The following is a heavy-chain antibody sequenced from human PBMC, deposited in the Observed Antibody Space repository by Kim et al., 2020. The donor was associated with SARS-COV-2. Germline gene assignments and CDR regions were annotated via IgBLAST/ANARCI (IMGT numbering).Heavy chain of an antibody. D-gene: IGHD1-26*01. CDR2: ISSSSSYI. CDR3: AREAEGGLHQPSTFDY. Sequence: GGSLRLSCAASGFTFSSYSMNWVRQAPGKGLEWVSSISSSSSYIYYADSVKGRFTISRDNAKNSLYLQMNSLRAEDTAVYYCAREAEGGLHQPSTFDYWGQGTLVTVSS. J-gene: IGHJ4*02. V-gene: IGHV3-21*01. CDR1: GFTFSSYS.